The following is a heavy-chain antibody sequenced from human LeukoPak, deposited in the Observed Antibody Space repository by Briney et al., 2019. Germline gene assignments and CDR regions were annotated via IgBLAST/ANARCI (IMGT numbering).Heavy chain of an antibody. CDR1: GGSISSGGYS. D-gene: IGHD6-19*01. Sequence: KPSETLSLTCAVSGGSISSGGYSWSWIRQPPGKGMEWIAYIYYTGNTYFNPSLKSRVTISVDTSKNQFSLKLSSVTAADTAVYYCARIDGSGWYRDYWGQGTLVTVSS. V-gene: IGHV4-30-4*07. CDR2: IYYTGNT. CDR3: ARIDGSGWYRDY. J-gene: IGHJ4*02.